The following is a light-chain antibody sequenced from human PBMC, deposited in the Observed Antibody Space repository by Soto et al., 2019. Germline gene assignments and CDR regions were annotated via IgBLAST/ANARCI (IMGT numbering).Light chain of an antibody. CDR1: QSINNN. CDR2: AAS. CDR3: QQYNDWPWT. Sequence: EIVMSQSPATLSVSPGERATLSCRASQSINNNLAWYQQKPGQAPRLLIYAASTRATGLPVRFGGSGSRTEFTLTITSLQSEDFAVYHCQQYNDWPWTFGQGTKVDI. J-gene: IGKJ1*01. V-gene: IGKV3-15*01.